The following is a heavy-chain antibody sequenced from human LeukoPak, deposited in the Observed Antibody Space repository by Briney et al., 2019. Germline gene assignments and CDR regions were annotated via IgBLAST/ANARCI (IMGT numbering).Heavy chain of an antibody. CDR2: ISWNSGSI. V-gene: IGHV3-9*01. D-gene: IGHD7-27*01. J-gene: IGHJ4*02. CDR1: GFTFDDYA. Sequence: GGSLRLSCAASGFTFDDYAMHWVRQAPGKGLEWVSGISWNSGSIGYGGSVKGRFTISRDNAKNSLYLQINRLRAEDPALYYCAKDIGFNGDHYFDYWGQGTLVTVPS. CDR3: AKDIGFNGDHYFDY.